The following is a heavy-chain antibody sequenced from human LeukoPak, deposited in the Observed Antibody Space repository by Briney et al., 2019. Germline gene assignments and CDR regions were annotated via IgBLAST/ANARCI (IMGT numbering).Heavy chain of an antibody. V-gene: IGHV4-59*01. Sequence: SETLSLTCTVSGGAISGYNWTSIRQPPGGGLECIWYVYSSGSTTYSPSPTSRVTMSLEMSTSTFSLRLSAVSPPHTPACYCARDRGDLLPGYLDAFDIWGQGTMVTVSS. CDR2: VYSSGST. D-gene: IGHD3-9*01. CDR1: GGAISGYN. J-gene: IGHJ3*02. CDR3: ARDRGDLLPGYLDAFDI.